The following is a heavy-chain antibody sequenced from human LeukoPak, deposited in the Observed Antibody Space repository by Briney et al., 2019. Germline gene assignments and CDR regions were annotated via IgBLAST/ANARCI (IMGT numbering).Heavy chain of an antibody. Sequence: SETLSLTCTVSGGSISSYYWSWIRQPPGQGLQWIGNIYHSGSTYYNPSLKSRVTISVDTSKNQFSLKLSSVTAADTAVYYCAGNPGGIYSSAFNWFDPWGQGTLVTVSS. CDR3: AGNPGGIYSSAFNWFDP. D-gene: IGHD6-19*01. V-gene: IGHV4-59*06. J-gene: IGHJ5*02. CDR2: IYHSGST. CDR1: GGSISSYY.